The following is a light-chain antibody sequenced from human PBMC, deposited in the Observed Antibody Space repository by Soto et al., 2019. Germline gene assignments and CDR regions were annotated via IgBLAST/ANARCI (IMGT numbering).Light chain of an antibody. J-gene: IGKJ2*01. CDR3: QQYGSAPRT. CDR1: QSVSSNY. V-gene: IGKV3-20*01. Sequence: EIVLTQSPGTLSLSPGERATLSCRASQSVSSNYLAWYQQKPGQPPRLLIYDASSRTTGIPDRFSGSGSGTDFTLIISRLEPDDFAVYYCQQYGSAPRTFGQGTKLEIK. CDR2: DAS.